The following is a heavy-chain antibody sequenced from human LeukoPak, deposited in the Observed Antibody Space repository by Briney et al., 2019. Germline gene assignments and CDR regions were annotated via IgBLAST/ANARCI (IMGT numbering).Heavy chain of an antibody. J-gene: IGHJ5*02. CDR1: GGSISSYY. Sequence: PSETLSLTCTASGGSISSYYWSWIRRPPGKGLQWIGYIFHSGSTNYNPSLKSRVTISLDTSKKQFSLKLSSVTAADTAVYYCVSNYYDNSGFFDPWGQGTLVTVSS. CDR2: IFHSGST. D-gene: IGHD3-22*01. V-gene: IGHV4-59*01. CDR3: VSNYYDNSGFFDP.